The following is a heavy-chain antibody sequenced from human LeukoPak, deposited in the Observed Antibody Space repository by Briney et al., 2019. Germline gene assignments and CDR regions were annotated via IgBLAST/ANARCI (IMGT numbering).Heavy chain of an antibody. CDR2: IKTKAEGGTV. CDR3: FTDDYYDSSGYYSDY. V-gene: IGHV3-15*01. CDR1: GLSFGNVW. Sequence: GGSLRLSCVASGLSFGNVWMTWVRQAPGKGLEWVGRIKTKAEGGTVDYAAPVKGRFTISRDDSKSTLFLQMNSLKTEDTAVYYCFTDDYYDSSGYYSDYWGQGTLVTVSS. D-gene: IGHD3-22*01. J-gene: IGHJ4*02.